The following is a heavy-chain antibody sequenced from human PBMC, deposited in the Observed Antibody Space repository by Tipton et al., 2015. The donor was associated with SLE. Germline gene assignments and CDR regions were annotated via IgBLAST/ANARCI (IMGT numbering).Heavy chain of an antibody. D-gene: IGHD3-10*01. CDR1: GGSISSSSYY. CDR2: IYYSGST. V-gene: IGHV4-39*02. Sequence: TLSLTCTVSGGSISSSSYYWGWIRQPPGKGLEWIGSIYYSGSTYYNPSLKSRVTISVDTSKNQFSLKLSSVTAADTAVYYCARDGNYYGSGGYFDYWGQGTLVTVSS. CDR3: ARDGNYYGSGGYFDY. J-gene: IGHJ4*02.